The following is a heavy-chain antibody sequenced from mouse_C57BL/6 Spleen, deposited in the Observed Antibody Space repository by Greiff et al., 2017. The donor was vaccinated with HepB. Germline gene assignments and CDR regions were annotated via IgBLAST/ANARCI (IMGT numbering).Heavy chain of an antibody. J-gene: IGHJ4*01. CDR2: INPYNGGT. CDR3: ARRSGSNYASDY. CDR1: GYTFTDYY. V-gene: IGHV1-19*01. D-gene: IGHD1-3*01. Sequence: EVQLQQSGPVLVKPGASVKMSCKASGYTFTDYYMNWVKQSHGKSLEWIGVINPYNGGTSYNQKFKGKATLTVDKSSSTAYMELNRLKSEDAAIYYCARRSGSNYASDYWGQGTSVTVSS.